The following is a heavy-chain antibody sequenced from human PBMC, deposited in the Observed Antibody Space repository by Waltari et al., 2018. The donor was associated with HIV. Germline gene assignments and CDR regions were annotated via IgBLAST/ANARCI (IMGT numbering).Heavy chain of an antibody. Sequence: QVQLVESGGGLVKPGGSLRLSGAASGFTFSDYSMSWIRPVPGKGLEGVSYISSSGSTIYYADSVKGRFTISRDNAKNSLYLQMNSLRAEDTAVYYCARERGGDIVVVPAGLTDYWGQGTLVTVSS. V-gene: IGHV3-11*01. CDR2: ISSSGSTI. J-gene: IGHJ4*02. CDR3: ARERGGDIVVVPAGLTDY. D-gene: IGHD2-2*01. CDR1: GFTFSDYS.